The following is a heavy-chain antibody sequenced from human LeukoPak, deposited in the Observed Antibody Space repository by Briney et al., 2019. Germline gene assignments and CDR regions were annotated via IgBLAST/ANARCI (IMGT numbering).Heavy chain of an antibody. CDR2: IHHSGST. CDR1: GYSITSGFY. D-gene: IGHD4-17*01. Sequence: SETLSLTCTVSGYSITSGFYWGWIRQPPGKGLEWIGTIHHSGSTNYSPSLKSRVTISLDTSKNQFSLKLSSVTAADTAVYYCARGLTVTTGGWFDPWGQGTLVTVSS. CDR3: ARGLTVTTGGWFDP. J-gene: IGHJ5*02. V-gene: IGHV4-38-2*02.